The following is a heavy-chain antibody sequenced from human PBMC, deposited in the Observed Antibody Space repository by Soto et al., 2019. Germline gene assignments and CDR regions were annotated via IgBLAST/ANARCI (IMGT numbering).Heavy chain of an antibody. J-gene: IGHJ6*02. CDR3: ARGPRLYGDYEEYYYYYGMDV. CDR2: IYYSGST. V-gene: IGHV4-59*01. Sequence: SETLSLTCTVSGDSISTDYWSWIRQSPGKGLEWIGYIYYSGSTNYNPSLKSRVTISVDTSKNQFSLKLSSVTAADTAVYYCARGPRLYGDYEEYYYYYGMDVWGQGTTVTVSS. CDR1: GDSISTDY. D-gene: IGHD4-17*01.